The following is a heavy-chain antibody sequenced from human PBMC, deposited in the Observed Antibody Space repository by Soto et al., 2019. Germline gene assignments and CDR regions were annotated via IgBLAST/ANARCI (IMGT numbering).Heavy chain of an antibody. CDR3: ARDKGDGAGGYCGY. CDR2: ISAYNGNT. CDR1: GYTFTSYG. V-gene: IGHV1-18*01. Sequence: QVQLVQSGAEVKKPGASVKVSCKASGYTFTSYGISWVRQAPGQGLEWMGWISAYNGNTNYAQKLQGRVNMTTDTSTSTACRALRSLRSDATAVYYWARDKGDGAGGYCGYWGQGTLVTVSS. J-gene: IGHJ4*02. D-gene: IGHD3-10*01.